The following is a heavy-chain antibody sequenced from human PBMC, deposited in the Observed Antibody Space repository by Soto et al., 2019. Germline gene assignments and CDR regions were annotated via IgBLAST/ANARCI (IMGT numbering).Heavy chain of an antibody. D-gene: IGHD2-15*01. Sequence: PGGSLRLSCAASGFTFSSYSMNWVRQAPGKGLEWVSSISSSSYIYYADSVKGRFTISRDKAKNSLYLQMNSLRAEDTAVYYCARDPNFVVVVAAPIWGQGTLVTVSS. CDR2: ISSSSYI. CDR3: ARDPNFVVVVAAPI. V-gene: IGHV3-21*01. CDR1: GFTFSSYS. J-gene: IGHJ4*02.